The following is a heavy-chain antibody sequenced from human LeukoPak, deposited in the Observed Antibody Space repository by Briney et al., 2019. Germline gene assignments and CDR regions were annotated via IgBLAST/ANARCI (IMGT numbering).Heavy chain of an antibody. CDR3: AKDLRVSVLLWFGQRPDNWFDP. Sequence: GGSLRLSCAAAGFTFSSYAMSWVRQAPGKGLEWVSAISGSGGSTYYADSVKGRFTISRDNSKNTLYLQMNSLRAEDTAVYYCAKDLRVSVLLWFGQRPDNWFDPWGQGTLATVSS. CDR1: GFTFSSYA. CDR2: ISGSGGST. V-gene: IGHV3-23*01. J-gene: IGHJ5*02. D-gene: IGHD3-10*01.